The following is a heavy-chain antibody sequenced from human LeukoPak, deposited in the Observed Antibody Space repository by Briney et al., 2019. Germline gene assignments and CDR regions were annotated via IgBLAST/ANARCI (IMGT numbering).Heavy chain of an antibody. D-gene: IGHD6-13*01. Sequence: GGSLRLSCAASGFTFSSYWMSWVRQAPGKGLEWVANIKQDGSEKYYVDSVKGRFTITRDNAKNSLYLQMNSLRAEDTAVYYCAREVDSSWSWFDPWGQGTLVTVSS. V-gene: IGHV3-7*01. CDR1: GFTFSSYW. J-gene: IGHJ5*02. CDR2: IKQDGSEK. CDR3: AREVDSSWSWFDP.